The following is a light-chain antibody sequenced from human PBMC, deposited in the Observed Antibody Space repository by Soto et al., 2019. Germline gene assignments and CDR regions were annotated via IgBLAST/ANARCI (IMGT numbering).Light chain of an antibody. V-gene: IGLV2-14*03. CDR3: SSYTTSSTLV. CDR1: SSDVGTYKY. CDR2: DVS. J-gene: IGLJ2*01. Sequence: QSVLTQPASVSASPGQSITISCTGTSSDVGTYKYVSWYQHHPGKAPKLMIYDVSNRPSGVSNRFSGSKSGNTASLIISGFQTEDEADYYCSSYTTSSTLVFGGGTKVTVL.